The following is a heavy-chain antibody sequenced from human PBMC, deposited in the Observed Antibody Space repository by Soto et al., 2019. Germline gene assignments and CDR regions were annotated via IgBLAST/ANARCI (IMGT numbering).Heavy chain of an antibody. D-gene: IGHD3-9*01. CDR3: ARTGPFGRGRPDHHYDLLTGYQDYYYYGMDV. CDR1: GGTFSSYA. V-gene: IGHV1-69*06. J-gene: IGHJ6*02. CDR2: IIPIFGTA. Sequence: ASVKVSCKASGGTFSSYAISWVRQAPGQGLEWMGGIIPIFGTANYAQKFQGRVTITADKSTSTAYMELSSLRSEDTAVYYCARTGPFGRGRPDHHYDLLTGYQDYYYYGMDVWGQGTTVTVS.